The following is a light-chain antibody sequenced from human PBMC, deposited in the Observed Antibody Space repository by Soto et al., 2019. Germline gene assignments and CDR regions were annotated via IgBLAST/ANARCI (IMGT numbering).Light chain of an antibody. J-gene: IGKJ1*01. CDR2: DVS. V-gene: IGKV3-11*01. CDR3: QQRTHWPPWT. CDR1: LSVNTY. Sequence: EIVLTQSPATLSLSPGERATLSCRASLSVNTYLAWYQQKPGQAPRLLIYDVSNRATGIPARFSGSGSGTDFSLTISSLEPEDFAVYYCQQRTHWPPWTFGQGTKVEIK.